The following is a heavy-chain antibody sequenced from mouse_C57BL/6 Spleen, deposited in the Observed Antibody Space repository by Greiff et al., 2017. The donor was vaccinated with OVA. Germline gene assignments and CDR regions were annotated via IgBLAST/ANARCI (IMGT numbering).Heavy chain of an antibody. CDR2: IDPANGNT. CDR3: ASPLYYGSCYDWYFDV. CDR1: GFNIKNTY. D-gene: IGHD1-1*01. Sequence: EVQLQQSVAELVRPGASVKLSCTASGFNIKNTYMHWVKQRPEQGLEWIGRIDPANGNTKYAPKFQGKATITADTSSNTAYLQLSSLTSEDTAIYYCASPLYYGSCYDWYFDVWGTGTTVTVSS. J-gene: IGHJ1*03. V-gene: IGHV14-3*01.